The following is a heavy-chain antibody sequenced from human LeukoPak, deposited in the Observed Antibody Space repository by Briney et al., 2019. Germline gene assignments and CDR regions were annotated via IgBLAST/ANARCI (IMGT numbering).Heavy chain of an antibody. CDR3: AREGGFYRPLDY. D-gene: IGHD3-3*01. CDR2: VHLDGRT. CDR1: GVTVTSTNW. V-gene: IGHV4-4*02. Sequence: PSETLSLTCAVSGVTVTSTNWWTWVRQPPGKGLEWIGEVHLDGRTNYNPSLKSRLIMSVDLPENHISLKLTSVTAADTAVYYCAREGGFYRPLDYSGQGTLVTVSS. J-gene: IGHJ4*02.